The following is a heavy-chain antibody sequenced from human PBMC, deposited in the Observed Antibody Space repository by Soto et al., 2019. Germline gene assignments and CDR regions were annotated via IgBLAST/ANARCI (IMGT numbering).Heavy chain of an antibody. Sequence: VQLLEPGGDLVQPGGSLRLSCEASGFTFSNYAMSWVRQAPGKGLEWVSVISGSGGSTNYADSAKGRFTISRDNSMDTLYLQMNSLRAEDTAVYYCARVFYYDILTGKSYNMDVWGQGTTVIVSS. CDR1: GFTFSNYA. CDR2: ISGSGGST. J-gene: IGHJ6*02. CDR3: ARVFYYDILTGKSYNMDV. V-gene: IGHV3-23*01. D-gene: IGHD3-9*01.